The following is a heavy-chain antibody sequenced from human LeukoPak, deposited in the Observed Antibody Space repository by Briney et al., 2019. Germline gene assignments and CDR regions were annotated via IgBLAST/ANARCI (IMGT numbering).Heavy chain of an antibody. Sequence: PWGSLRLSCAASGFTFSSYSMDWVRQAPGKGLEWVSSISSSSSYIYYADSVKGRFTISRDNAKNSLYLQMNGLRAEDTAVYYCARAYSSSSFDYWGQGTLVTVSS. CDR3: ARAYSSSSFDY. CDR2: ISSSSSYI. CDR1: GFTFSSYS. J-gene: IGHJ4*02. V-gene: IGHV3-21*01. D-gene: IGHD6-6*01.